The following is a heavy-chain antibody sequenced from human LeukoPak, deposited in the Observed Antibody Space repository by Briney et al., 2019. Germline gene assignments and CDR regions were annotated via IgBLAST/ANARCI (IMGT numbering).Heavy chain of an antibody. CDR3: ARGAAQTYYYGSGSYYWFDP. Sequence: ASVKVSCKASGYTFTGYYMHWVRQAPGQGLEWMGWINPNSGGTNYAQKFQGWVTMTRDTSISTAYMELSRLRSDDTAVYYCARGAAQTYYYGSGSYYWFDPWGQGTLVTVSS. J-gene: IGHJ5*02. V-gene: IGHV1-2*04. CDR1: GYTFTGYY. D-gene: IGHD3-10*01. CDR2: INPNSGGT.